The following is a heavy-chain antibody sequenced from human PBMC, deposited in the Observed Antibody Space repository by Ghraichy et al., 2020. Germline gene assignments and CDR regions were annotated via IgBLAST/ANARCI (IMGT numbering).Heavy chain of an antibody. CDR2: SRNKANSYTT. J-gene: IGHJ4*02. D-gene: IGHD6-19*01. V-gene: IGHV3-72*01. CDR3: ARLTLYSSGWYYFDD. CDR1: GFTFSDHY. Sequence: GGSLRLSCAASGFTFSDHYMDWVRQAPGKGLEWVGRSRNKANSYTTSYAASVKGRFTISRDDSKNSLYLQMNSLKTEDTAVYYCARLTLYSSGWYYFDDWGQGTLVTVSS.